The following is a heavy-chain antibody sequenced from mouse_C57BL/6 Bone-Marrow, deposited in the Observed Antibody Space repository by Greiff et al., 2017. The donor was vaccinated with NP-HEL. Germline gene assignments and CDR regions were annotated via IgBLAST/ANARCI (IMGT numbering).Heavy chain of an antibody. D-gene: IGHD1-1*01. CDR2: IDPSDSYT. CDR3: ARTYYGSRWYLDV. Sequence: QVQLQQPGAELVRPGTSVKLSCKASGYTFTSYWMHWVKQRPGQGLEWIGVIDPSDSYTNYNQKFKGKATLTVDTSSSTAYMQLSSLTSEDSAVYYCARTYYGSRWYLDVWGTGTTVTVSS. V-gene: IGHV1-59*01. CDR1: GYTFTSYW. J-gene: IGHJ1*03.